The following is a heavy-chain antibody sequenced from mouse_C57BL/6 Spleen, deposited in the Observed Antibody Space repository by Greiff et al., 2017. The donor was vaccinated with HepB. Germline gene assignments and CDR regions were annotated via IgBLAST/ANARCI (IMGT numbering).Heavy chain of an antibody. J-gene: IGHJ2*01. CDR2: INPNNGGT. CDR3: ARRITTVVGDY. CDR1: GYTFTDYY. Sequence: EVQLQQSGPELVKPGASVKISCKASGYTFTDYYMNWVKQSHGKSLEWIGDINPNNGGTSYNQKFKGKATLTVDKPSSTAYMELRSLTSEDSAVYYCARRITTVVGDYWGQGTTLTVSS. V-gene: IGHV1-26*01. D-gene: IGHD1-1*01.